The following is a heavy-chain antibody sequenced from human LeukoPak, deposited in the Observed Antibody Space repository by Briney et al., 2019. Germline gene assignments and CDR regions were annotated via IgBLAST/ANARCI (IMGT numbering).Heavy chain of an antibody. V-gene: IGHV1-18*01. CDR1: GYTFTSYG. CDR2: ISAYNGNT. J-gene: IGHJ6*03. Sequence: SVKVSCKASGYTFTSYGISWVRQAPGQGLEWMGWISAYNGNTNYAQKLQGKVTMTTDTSTSIAYMELRSLRSDDTAVYYCARDRTDPNYYYYYMDVWGKGTTVTISS. CDR3: ARDRTDPNYYYYYMDV.